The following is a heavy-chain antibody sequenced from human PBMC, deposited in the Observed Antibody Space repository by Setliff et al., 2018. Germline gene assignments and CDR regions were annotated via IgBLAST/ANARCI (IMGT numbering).Heavy chain of an antibody. D-gene: IGHD3-10*01. Sequence: PSETLSLTCAVYGGSLSGYYWSWIRQPPGKGLEWIGEINHSGSTNYNPSLKSRVTISVDTSKNQFSLKLSSVTAADTAVYYCARVADGSGSFYLGFDYWGQGILVTVS. CDR3: ARVADGSGSFYLGFDY. J-gene: IGHJ4*02. CDR2: INHSGST. V-gene: IGHV4-34*01. CDR1: GGSLSGYY.